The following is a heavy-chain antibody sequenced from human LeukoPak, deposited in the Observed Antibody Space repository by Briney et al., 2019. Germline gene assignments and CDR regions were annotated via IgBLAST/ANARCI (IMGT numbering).Heavy chain of an antibody. Sequence: GGSLRLSCAASGFTVSNNYMAWVRQAPGKGLEWVSIIFSGTTTNYTDSVKGRFTISRDNSKNTVYLQMNSLRAEDTAVYYCARDSTVGTFDYWGQGTLVTVSS. CDR2: IFSGTTT. CDR3: ARDSTVGTFDY. V-gene: IGHV3-66*01. CDR1: GFTVSNNY. D-gene: IGHD4-23*01. J-gene: IGHJ4*02.